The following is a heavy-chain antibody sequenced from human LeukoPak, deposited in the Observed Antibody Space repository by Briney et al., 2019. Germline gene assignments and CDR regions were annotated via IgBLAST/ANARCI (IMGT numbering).Heavy chain of an antibody. CDR2: ISSGSTYI. CDR3: ARGPSTIAVSGPYYFDY. Sequence: PGGSLRLSCAASGFSLTTYSMNWIRQAPGKGLEWVSSISSGSTYIYYADSVEGRFITSRDNATNSLFLQMDSLGAEDTAVYYCARGPSTIAVSGPYYFDYWGQGTLVTVSS. D-gene: IGHD6-19*01. V-gene: IGHV3-21*06. CDR1: GFSLTTYS. J-gene: IGHJ4*02.